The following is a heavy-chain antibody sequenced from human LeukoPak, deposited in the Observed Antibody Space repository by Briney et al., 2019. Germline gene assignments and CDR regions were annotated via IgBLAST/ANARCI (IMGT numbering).Heavy chain of an antibody. J-gene: IGHJ4*02. Sequence: GSSVKVSCKASGGTFSSYAISWVRQAPGQGLEWMGGIIPIFGTANYAQKFQGRVTITADESTSTAYMELSSLRSEDTAVYYCATNGGYNGYLVAPLDYWGQGTLVTVSS. CDR1: GGTFSSYA. V-gene: IGHV1-69*01. CDR3: ATNGGYNGYLVAPLDY. CDR2: IIPIFGTA. D-gene: IGHD5-12*01.